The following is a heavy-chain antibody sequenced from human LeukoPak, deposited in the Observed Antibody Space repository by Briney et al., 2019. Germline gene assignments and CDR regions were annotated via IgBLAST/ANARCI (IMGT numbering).Heavy chain of an antibody. V-gene: IGHV3-48*02. Sequence: PGGSLRLSCAASGFTFSSYSMNWVRQAPGKGLEWVSYISSSSSTIYYADSVRGRFAISRDNAKNSLYLQMNSLRDEDTAVYYCARSSTISSRWFDPWGQGTLVTVSS. CDR1: GFTFSSYS. D-gene: IGHD1/OR15-1a*01. CDR2: ISSSSSTI. J-gene: IGHJ5*02. CDR3: ARSSTISSRWFDP.